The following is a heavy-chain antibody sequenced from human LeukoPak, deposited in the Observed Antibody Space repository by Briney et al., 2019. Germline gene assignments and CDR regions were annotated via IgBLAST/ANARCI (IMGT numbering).Heavy chain of an antibody. CDR2: IKQDGSEK. CDR1: GFTFSSYW. V-gene: IGHV3-7*01. D-gene: IGHD3-22*01. CDR3: AREEGRTYYYDSSGYYYVPRRTAFDI. Sequence: GRSLRLSCAASGFTFSSYWMSWVRQAPGKGLEWVANIKQDGSEKYYVDSVKGRFTISRDNAKNSLYLQMNSLRAEDTAVYYCAREEGRTYYYDSSGYYYVPRRTAFDIWGQGTMVTVSS. J-gene: IGHJ3*02.